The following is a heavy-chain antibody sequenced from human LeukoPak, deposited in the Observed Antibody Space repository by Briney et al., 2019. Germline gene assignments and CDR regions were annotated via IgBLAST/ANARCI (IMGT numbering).Heavy chain of an antibody. D-gene: IGHD2-2*01. V-gene: IGHV1-18*01. J-gene: IGHJ4*02. CDR2: ISVYNGNT. CDR3: ARDAGVVVVPAAPVL. CDR1: GYSFTTSG. Sequence: ASVTVSCKTSGYSFTTSGISWVRQAPGQGLEWMGWISVYNGNTNYAQKLQGRVTMTTDTSTNTAYMELRSLRSDDTAVYYCARDAGVVVVPAAPVLWGQGTLVTVSS.